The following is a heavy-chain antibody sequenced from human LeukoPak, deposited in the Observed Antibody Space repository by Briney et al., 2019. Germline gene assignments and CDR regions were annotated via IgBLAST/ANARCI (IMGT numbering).Heavy chain of an antibody. CDR3: AKSSRITMVRGGDY. J-gene: IGHJ4*02. Sequence: PGGSLRLSCAASGFTFSSYGMSWVRQAPGRGLEWVSAISGSGGSTYYADSVKGRFTISRDNSKNTLYLQMNSLRAEDTAVYYCAKSSRITMVRGGDYWGQGTLVTVSS. D-gene: IGHD3-10*01. CDR2: ISGSGGST. V-gene: IGHV3-23*01. CDR1: GFTFSSYG.